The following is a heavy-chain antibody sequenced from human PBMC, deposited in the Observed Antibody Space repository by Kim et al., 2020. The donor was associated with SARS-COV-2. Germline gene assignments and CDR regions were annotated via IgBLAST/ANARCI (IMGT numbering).Heavy chain of an antibody. CDR1: GFTFSYAW. V-gene: IGHV3-15*01. CDR3: TTDWNGGY. Sequence: GGSLRLSCAASGFTFSYAWMSWVRQAPGKGLEWVGRIKSKTDGGTIDYAAPVKGRFTISRDDSKNTVYLQMNSLKSEDTAVYSCTTDWNGGYWGQEPWSPSPQ. J-gene: IGHJ4*01. CDR2: IKSKTDGGTI. D-gene: IGHD1-1*01.